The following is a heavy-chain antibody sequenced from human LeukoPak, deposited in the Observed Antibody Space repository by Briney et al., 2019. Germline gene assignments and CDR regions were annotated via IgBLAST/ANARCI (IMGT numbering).Heavy chain of an antibody. V-gene: IGHV3-30*04. D-gene: IGHD3-10*01. Sequence: GGSLRLSCAASGFTFSSYAMHWVRQAPGKGLEWVAVISYDGSNKYYADSVKGRFTISRDNAKNSLYLQMNSLRAEDTAVYYCARGGGYYGSGSLHYYYYGMDVWGQGTTVTVSS. J-gene: IGHJ6*02. CDR2: ISYDGSNK. CDR1: GFTFSSYA. CDR3: ARGGGYYGSGSLHYYYYGMDV.